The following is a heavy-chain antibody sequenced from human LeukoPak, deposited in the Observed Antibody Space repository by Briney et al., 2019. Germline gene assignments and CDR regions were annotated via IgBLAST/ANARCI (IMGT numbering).Heavy chain of an antibody. CDR1: GYSISSGYY. J-gene: IGHJ6*03. CDR2: IYHSGST. V-gene: IGHV4-38-2*02. Sequence: SETLSLTCTVSGYSISSGYYWGWIRPPPGKGLEWIGSIYHSGSTYYNPSLKSRVTISVDTSKNQFSLKLSSVTAADTAVYYCARGADCSSTSCYGGADYYYYYMDVWGKGTTVTISS. D-gene: IGHD2-2*01. CDR3: ARGADCSSTSCYGGADYYYYYMDV.